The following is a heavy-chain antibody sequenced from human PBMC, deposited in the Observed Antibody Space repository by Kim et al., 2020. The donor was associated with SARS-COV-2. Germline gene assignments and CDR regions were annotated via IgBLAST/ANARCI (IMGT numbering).Heavy chain of an antibody. Sequence: GGSLRLSCAASGFTFSSYSMNWVRQAPGKGLEWVSYISSSSSTIYYADSVKGRFTISRDNAKNSLYLQMNSLRAEDTAVYYCAQGRHSSGWLGFAGDYWGQGTLVTVSS. CDR2: ISSSSSTI. CDR3: AQGRHSSGWLGFAGDY. D-gene: IGHD6-19*01. J-gene: IGHJ4*02. V-gene: IGHV3-48*04. CDR1: GFTFSSYS.